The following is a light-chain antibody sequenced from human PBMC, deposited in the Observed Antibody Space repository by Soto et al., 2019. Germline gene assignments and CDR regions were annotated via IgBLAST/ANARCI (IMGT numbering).Light chain of an antibody. V-gene: IGKV3-15*01. CDR1: QNVNSN. CDR2: NVS. J-gene: IGKJ2*01. CDR3: QQYNTLNT. Sequence: EIAMTQSPATLSVSPGQRATLSCRASQNVNSNLAWYQQKPGHAPSLLMYNVSTRHTGFPARFSGSGSGTEFTLTISSLQSEDSAIYYCQQYNTLNTFGQGTKLEIK.